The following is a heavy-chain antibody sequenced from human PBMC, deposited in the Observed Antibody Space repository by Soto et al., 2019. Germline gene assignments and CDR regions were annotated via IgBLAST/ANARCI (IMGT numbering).Heavy chain of an antibody. CDR1: GFSFSNHD. V-gene: IGHV3-13*01. CDR2: ITTGGNA. J-gene: IGHJ3*01. CDR3: VRVNADAYDV. Sequence: EVQLVESGGDLVQPGGSLRLSCAASGFSFSNHDMHWVRQPKGKGLEWVSGITTGGNAYFADSVKGRFSISRENAKNSFYLQTSSLRAEDTAMYYCVRVNADAYDVWGQGPMVTVSS.